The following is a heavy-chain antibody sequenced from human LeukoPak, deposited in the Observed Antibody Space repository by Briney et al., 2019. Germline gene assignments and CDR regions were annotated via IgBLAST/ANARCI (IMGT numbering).Heavy chain of an antibody. V-gene: IGHV3-23*01. J-gene: IGHJ3*02. CDR1: RFTFSSYS. D-gene: IGHD6-19*01. CDR2: ISGSGGST. Sequence: GESLRLSCAASRFTFSSYSMNWVRQAPGKGLEWVSAISGSGGSTYYADSVKGRFTISRDNSRNTLYLQMNSLRAEDTAVYYCAHPRSGWYGHAFDIWGQGTMVTVSS. CDR3: AHPRSGWYGHAFDI.